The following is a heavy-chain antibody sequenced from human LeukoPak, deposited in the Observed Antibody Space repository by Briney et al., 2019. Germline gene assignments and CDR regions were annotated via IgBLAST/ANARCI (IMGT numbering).Heavy chain of an antibody. Sequence: GRSLRLSCTASGFTFGDYAMSWFRQAPGKGLEWVGFIRSKAYGGATENAASVKGRFTISRDDSKSIAYLQMNSLKTEDTAVYYCARGGVYCSSVSCSVDYWGQGILVTVSS. V-gene: IGHV3-49*03. D-gene: IGHD2-2*01. CDR2: IRSKAYGGAT. CDR1: GFTFGDYA. J-gene: IGHJ4*02. CDR3: ARGGVYCSSVSCSVDY.